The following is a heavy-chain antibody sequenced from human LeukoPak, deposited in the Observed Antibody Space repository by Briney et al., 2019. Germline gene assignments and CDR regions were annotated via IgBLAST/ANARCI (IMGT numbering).Heavy chain of an antibody. V-gene: IGHV1-69*06. J-gene: IGHJ5*02. Sequence: GASVKVSCKASGGTFISYAISWVRQAPGQGLEWMGGIIPIFGTANYAQKFQGRVTITADKSTSTAYMELSSLRSEDTAVYYCARDSGTTGEVKFDPWGQGTLVTVSS. CDR1: GGTFISYA. CDR3: ARDSGTTGEVKFDP. CDR2: IIPIFGTA. D-gene: IGHD3-10*01.